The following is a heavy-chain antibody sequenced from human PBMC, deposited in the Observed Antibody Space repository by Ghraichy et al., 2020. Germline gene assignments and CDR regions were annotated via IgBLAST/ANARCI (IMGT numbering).Heavy chain of an antibody. Sequence: GGSLRLSCAASGFIFSGYGMHWVRQAPGKGLEWVAIVWNIGNTKFYADSVKGRFSISRDNSKNTLYLQINSLRGEDTAVYYCAREGPYGSGSSDAFDVWGQGTMVTVSS. V-gene: IGHV3-33*01. CDR2: VWNIGNTK. J-gene: IGHJ3*01. D-gene: IGHD3-10*01. CDR1: GFIFSGYG. CDR3: AREGPYGSGSSDAFDV.